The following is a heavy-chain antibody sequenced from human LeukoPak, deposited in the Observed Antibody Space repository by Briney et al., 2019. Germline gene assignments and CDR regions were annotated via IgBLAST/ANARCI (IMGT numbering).Heavy chain of an antibody. V-gene: IGHV3-11*01. Sequence: GGSLRLSCAASGFTFSDYYMSWIRQAPGKGLEWVSYISSSGSTIYYADSVKGRFTISRDNAKNSLYLQMNSLRAEDTAVYYCAKEGSVTVDWFDPWGQGTLVTVSS. J-gene: IGHJ5*02. CDR1: GFTFSDYY. D-gene: IGHD2-21*02. CDR2: ISSSGSTI. CDR3: AKEGSVTVDWFDP.